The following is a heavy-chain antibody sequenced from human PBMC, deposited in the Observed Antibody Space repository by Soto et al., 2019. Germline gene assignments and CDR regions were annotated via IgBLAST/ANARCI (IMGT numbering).Heavy chain of an antibody. V-gene: IGHV3-53*02. CDR3: ASAAEMATIRGPYFDY. CDR1: GFTVSSHY. J-gene: IGHJ4*02. Sequence: EVQLVETGGGLIQPGGSLRLSCAASGFTVSSHYMSWVRQAPGKGLEWVSVIYSGGSTYYADSVKGRFTISRDNSKNTLYLQMNSLRAEDTAVYYCASAAEMATIRGPYFDYWGQGTLVTVSS. CDR2: IYSGGST. D-gene: IGHD5-12*01.